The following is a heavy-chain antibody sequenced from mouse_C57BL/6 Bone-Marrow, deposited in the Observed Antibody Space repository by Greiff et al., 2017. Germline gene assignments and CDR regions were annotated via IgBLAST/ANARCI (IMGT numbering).Heavy chain of an antibody. CDR3: ASATIVTSYYLDY. V-gene: IGHV1-59*01. J-gene: IGHJ2*01. D-gene: IGHD2-5*01. CDR2: IDPSDSYT. CDR1: GYTFTSYW. Sequence: QVQLQQPGAELVRPGTSVKLSCKASGYTFTSYWMHWVKQRPGQGLEWIGVIDPSDSYTNYNQKFKGKATLTVDTSSSTAYMQLSSLPSEDSAVYYCASATIVTSYYLDYWGQGTTLTVSS.